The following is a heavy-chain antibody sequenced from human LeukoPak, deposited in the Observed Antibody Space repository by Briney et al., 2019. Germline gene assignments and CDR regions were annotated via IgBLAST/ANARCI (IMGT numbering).Heavy chain of an antibody. Sequence: PSQTLSLTCTVSGGSISSGGYYWSWIRQHPGKGLEWIGYIYYSGSTYYNPSLKSRVTISVDTSKNQFSLKLSSVTAADTAVYYCARGVVVATSLYYFDYWGQGTLVTVSS. CDR3: ARGVVVATSLYYFDY. CDR1: GGSISSGGYY. V-gene: IGHV4-31*03. J-gene: IGHJ4*02. CDR2: IYYSGST. D-gene: IGHD2-15*01.